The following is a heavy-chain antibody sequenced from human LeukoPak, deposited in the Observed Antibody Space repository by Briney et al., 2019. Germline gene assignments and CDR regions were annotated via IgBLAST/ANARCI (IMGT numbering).Heavy chain of an antibody. CDR2: IYYSGST. D-gene: IGHD6-6*01. J-gene: IGHJ3*02. V-gene: IGHV4-59*01. Sequence: PSETLPLTCTVSGGSISSYYWSWIRQPPGKGLEWIGYIYYSGSTNYNPSLKSRVTISVDTSKNQFSLKLSSVTAADTAVYYCARVGYSSSSSAFDIWGQGTMVTVSS. CDR1: GGSISSYY. CDR3: ARVGYSSSSSAFDI.